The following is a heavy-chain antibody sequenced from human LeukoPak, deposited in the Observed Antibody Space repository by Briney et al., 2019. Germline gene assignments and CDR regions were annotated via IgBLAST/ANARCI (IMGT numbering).Heavy chain of an antibody. V-gene: IGHV3-30*04. CDR3: AREGSGWSNYYYYMDV. CDR2: ISYDGSNK. J-gene: IGHJ6*03. CDR1: GFTFSSYA. D-gene: IGHD6-19*01. Sequence: GGSLRLSCAASGFTFSSYAMHWVRQAPGKGLEWVAVISYDGSNKYYADSVKGRFTISRDNSKNTLYLQMNSLRAEDTAVYYCAREGSGWSNYYYYMDVWGKGTTVTVSS.